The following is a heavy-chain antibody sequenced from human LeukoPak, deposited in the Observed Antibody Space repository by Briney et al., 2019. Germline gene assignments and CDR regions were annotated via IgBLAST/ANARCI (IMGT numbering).Heavy chain of an antibody. J-gene: IGHJ4*02. D-gene: IGHD6-6*01. CDR2: IRYDGSNK. CDR3: AKDKGSSAPYYFDY. CDR1: GFTFSSYG. Sequence: GGSLRLSCAAPGFTFSSYGMHWVRQAQGKGLEWGSFIRYDGSNKYYADSVKGRFTISRDNSKNTLYLQTNSLRAEDTAVYYCAKDKGSSAPYYFDYWGQGTLVTVSS. V-gene: IGHV3-30*02.